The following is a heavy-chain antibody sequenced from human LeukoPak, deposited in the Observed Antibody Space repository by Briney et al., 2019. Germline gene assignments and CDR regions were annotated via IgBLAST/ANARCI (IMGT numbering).Heavy chain of an antibody. CDR3: TRRGGTCSPSSCFNNYFDY. Sequence: GGSLRLSCAASGFSFGSYRMNWVRQAPGKGLEWVSSISSSGTYIYYADSVKDRFTISRDNAKHSLFLQMSRLRAEDTAVYYCTRRGGTCSPSSCFNNYFDYCGQGTPVTASS. J-gene: IGHJ4*02. CDR2: ISSSGTYI. D-gene: IGHD2-2*01. CDR1: GFSFGSYR. V-gene: IGHV3-21*01.